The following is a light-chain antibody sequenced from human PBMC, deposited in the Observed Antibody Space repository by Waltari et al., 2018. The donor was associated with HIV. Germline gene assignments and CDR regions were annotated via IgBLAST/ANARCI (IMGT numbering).Light chain of an antibody. CDR3: VAWDDSLRGVV. V-gene: IGLV1-47*01. CDR2: RNN. J-gene: IGLJ2*01. CDR1: TSHIGSND. Sequence: SVLTQPPSASGTPGQRVTIPCSGSTSHIGSNDVIWYQPLPGAVPKLLIHRNNQRPSGVPVRFSGSTSGTSASLAISGLRSEDEADYYCVAWDDSLRGVVFGGGTKVAAL.